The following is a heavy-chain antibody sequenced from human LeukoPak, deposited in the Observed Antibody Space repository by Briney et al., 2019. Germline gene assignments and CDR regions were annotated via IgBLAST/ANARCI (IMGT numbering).Heavy chain of an antibody. D-gene: IGHD2-15*01. CDR2: ISSSSYI. CDR3: ARDYCSGGSCYSAPDWFDP. V-gene: IGHV3-21*01. Sequence: PGGSLRLSCAASGFTFSSYSMNWVRQAPGKGLEWVSSISSSSYIYYADSVKGRFTISRDNAKNSLYLQMNSLRAEDTAVYYCARDYCSGGSCYSAPDWFDPWGQGTLVTVSS. J-gene: IGHJ5*02. CDR1: GFTFSSYS.